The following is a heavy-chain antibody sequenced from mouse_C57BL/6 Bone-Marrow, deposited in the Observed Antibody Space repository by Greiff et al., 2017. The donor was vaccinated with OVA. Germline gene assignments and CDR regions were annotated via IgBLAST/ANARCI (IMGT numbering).Heavy chain of an antibody. V-gene: IGHV3-6*01. D-gene: IGHD1-1*01. J-gene: IGHJ4*01. CDR3: TRVAKVVATPKYYAKDD. CDR1: GYYITSGYY. Sequence: EVQLKESGPGLVKPSQSLSLTCSVTGYYITSGYYWNWIRQFPGNNLEWMCYISYDGSTNYNPSLKNRISITRDTSTNQFFLKLDSVTTADTATYYYTRVAKVVATPKYYAKDDWGQGTSVTV. CDR2: ISYDGST.